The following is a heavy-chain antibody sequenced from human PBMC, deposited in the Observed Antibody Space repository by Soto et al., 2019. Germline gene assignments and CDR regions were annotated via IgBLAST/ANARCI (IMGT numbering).Heavy chain of an antibody. V-gene: IGHV3-23*01. CDR3: AKFSRAECSGTLTPFDY. CDR2: TSGSGDST. J-gene: IGHJ4*02. Sequence: EVQLLESGGGLVQPGGSLRLSCAASGFTFSTYAMTWVRQAPGKGLEWVSATSGSGDSTYYADSVKGRFTISRDNSKNTLYLQMNSLRAEDTAVYYCAKFSRAECSGTLTPFDYWGQGTLVTVSS. D-gene: IGHD3-10*02. CDR1: GFTFSTYA.